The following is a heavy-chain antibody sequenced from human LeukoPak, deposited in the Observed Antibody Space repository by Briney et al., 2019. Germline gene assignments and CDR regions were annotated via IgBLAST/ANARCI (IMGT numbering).Heavy chain of an antibody. J-gene: IGHJ4*02. CDR2: ISYDGSNK. CDR1: GFTFSSYG. V-gene: IGHV3-30*18. CDR3: AKAGGDSSGWFDY. Sequence: GGSLRLSCGASGFTFSSYGMHWVRQAPGKGLEWVAVISYDGSNKYYADSVKGRFTISRDNSKNTLYLQMNSLRAEDTAVYYCAKAGGDSSGWFDYWGQGTLVTVSS. D-gene: IGHD6-19*01.